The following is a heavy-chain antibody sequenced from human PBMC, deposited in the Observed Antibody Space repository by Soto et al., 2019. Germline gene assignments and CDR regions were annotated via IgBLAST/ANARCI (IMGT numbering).Heavy chain of an antibody. J-gene: IGHJ6*03. CDR1: GFTFSSYA. CDR2: ISGSGGST. Sequence: GGSLRLSCAASGFTFSSYAMSWVRQAPGKGLEWVSAISGSGGSTYYADSVKGRFTISRDNSKNTLYLQMNSLRAEDTAVYYCAKAPTVFGVVRPPHYYYYMDVWGKGTTVTVSS. CDR3: AKAPTVFGVVRPPHYYYYMDV. D-gene: IGHD3-3*01. V-gene: IGHV3-23*01.